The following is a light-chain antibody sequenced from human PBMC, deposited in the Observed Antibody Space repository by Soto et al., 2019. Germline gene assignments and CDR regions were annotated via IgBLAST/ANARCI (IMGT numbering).Light chain of an antibody. V-gene: IGKV1-39*01. J-gene: IGKJ2*01. CDR2: AAS. Sequence: DIQMTQSPSSLSASVGDRVTITCRASQSISSYLNWYQQKPGKAPKLLIYAASSLQSGVPSRFSGSGSGTDFTLSISSLQPEDCVAYYCQQSYSSPLYTFGQGTKLEIK. CDR1: QSISSY. CDR3: QQSYSSPLYT.